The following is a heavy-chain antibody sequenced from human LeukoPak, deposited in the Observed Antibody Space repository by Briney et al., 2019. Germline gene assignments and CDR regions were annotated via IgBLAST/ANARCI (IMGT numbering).Heavy chain of an antibody. D-gene: IGHD4-17*01. J-gene: IGHJ4*02. CDR2: IRYDGSNK. Sequence: PGGSLRLSCAASGFTFSSYGMHWARQAPGRGLEWVAFIRYDGSNKYYADSVKGRFTISRDNSKNTLYLQMNSLRAEDTAVYYCARQRFFGDYAGDYWGQGTLVTVSS. V-gene: IGHV3-30*02. CDR1: GFTFSSYG. CDR3: ARQRFFGDYAGDY.